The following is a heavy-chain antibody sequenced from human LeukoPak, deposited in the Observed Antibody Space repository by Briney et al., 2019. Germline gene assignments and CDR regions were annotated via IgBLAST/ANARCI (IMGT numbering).Heavy chain of an antibody. CDR3: ASRMYYYYGMDV. Sequence: SETLSLTCTVSGGSVSNSLYYWSWIRQPPGKGLEWIGEIDHRESTTYNPSLKSRVTISVDTSKNQFSLKLNSVTAADTAVYYCASRMYYYYGMDVWGQGTTVTVSS. CDR2: IDHREST. CDR1: GGSVSNSLYY. V-gene: IGHV4-61*01. J-gene: IGHJ6*02.